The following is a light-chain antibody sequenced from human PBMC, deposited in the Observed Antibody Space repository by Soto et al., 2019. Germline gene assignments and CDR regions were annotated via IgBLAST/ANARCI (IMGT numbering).Light chain of an antibody. J-gene: IGKJ1*01. Sequence: EIVLTQSPATLSLSPGEIATLSCWASQIVSNSLAWFQQSPGQAPRLLIYGASDRATGIPARFSGTGSGTDFTLTISSLEPEDFAVYYCQQRAKWPRTFGQGTKVEIK. CDR1: QIVSNS. V-gene: IGKV3-11*01. CDR2: GAS. CDR3: QQRAKWPRT.